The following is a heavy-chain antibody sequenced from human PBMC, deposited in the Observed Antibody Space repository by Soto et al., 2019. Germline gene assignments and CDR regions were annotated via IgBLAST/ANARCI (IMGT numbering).Heavy chain of an antibody. CDR3: ARGLGDYVDDYFDY. CDR1: GYTFTSYG. V-gene: IGHV1-18*01. D-gene: IGHD4-17*01. J-gene: IGHJ4*02. CDR2: ISAYNGNT. Sequence: ASVKVSCKASGYTFTSYGISWLRQAPGQGLEWMGWISAYNGNTNYAQKLQGRVTMTTDTSTSTAYMELRSLRSDDTAVYYCARGLGDYVDDYFDYWGQGTLVTVSS.